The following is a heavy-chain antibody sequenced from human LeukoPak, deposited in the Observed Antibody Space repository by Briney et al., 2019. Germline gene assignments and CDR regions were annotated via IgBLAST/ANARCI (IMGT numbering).Heavy chain of an antibody. CDR3: ARHGVDVWGSYRYSYFDY. CDR1: GGSISSYY. Sequence: SETLSFTCTVSGGSISSYYWSWIRQPPGKGPEWIGYIYYSGSTNYNPSLKSRVTISVDTSKNQFSLKLSSVTAADTAVYYCARHGVDVWGSYRYSYFDYWGQGTLVTVSS. V-gene: IGHV4-59*08. J-gene: IGHJ4*02. CDR2: IYYSGST. D-gene: IGHD3-16*02.